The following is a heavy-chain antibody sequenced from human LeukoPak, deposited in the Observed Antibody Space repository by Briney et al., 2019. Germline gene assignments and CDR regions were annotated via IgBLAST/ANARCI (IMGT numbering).Heavy chain of an antibody. D-gene: IGHD2-2*01. Sequence: SVKVSCKASGGTFSINAITWVRQAPGQGLEWMGGIVPMSETPKYTQKFQGRVTITTDESTNTAYMELSSLRSEDTAVYYCARDKNSGECVSNSCYGVRPLDIWGQGTMVTVSS. CDR3: ARDKNSGECVSNSCYGVRPLDI. J-gene: IGHJ3*02. CDR2: IVPMSETP. V-gene: IGHV1-69*05. CDR1: GGTFSINA.